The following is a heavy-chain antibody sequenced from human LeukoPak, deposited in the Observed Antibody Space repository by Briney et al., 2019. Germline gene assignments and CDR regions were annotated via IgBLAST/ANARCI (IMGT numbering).Heavy chain of an antibody. CDR2: IYTSGST. D-gene: IGHD5-18*01. V-gene: IGHV4-61*02. CDR3: AKGAGGFSYYNWFDP. J-gene: IGHJ5*02. CDR1: GGSISSGSYY. Sequence: SQTLSLTCSVSGGSISSGSYYWSWIRQPAGKGLEWIGRIYTSGSTHYNPSLESRVTISVDTSKNQFSLKLASVTAADTAIYYCAKGAGGFSYYNWFDPWGQGTLVTVSS.